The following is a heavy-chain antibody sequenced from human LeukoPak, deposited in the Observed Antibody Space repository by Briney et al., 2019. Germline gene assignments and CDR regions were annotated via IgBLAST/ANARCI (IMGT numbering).Heavy chain of an antibody. CDR1: GFIVNSNY. D-gene: IGHD3-22*01. CDR2: LYSDDTT. Sequence: GGSLRLSCAASGFIVNSNYMNWVRQAPGKGLEWVSVLYSDDTTYYADSVKGRFTISRDNSKNTLYLQMNSLRAEDTAVYYCARHYYDSSGPMPYGGQETRVTVSS. CDR3: ARHYYDSSGPMPY. J-gene: IGHJ4*02. V-gene: IGHV3-66*04.